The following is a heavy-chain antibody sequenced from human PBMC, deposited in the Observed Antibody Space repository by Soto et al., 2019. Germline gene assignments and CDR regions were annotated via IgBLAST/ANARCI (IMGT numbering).Heavy chain of an antibody. V-gene: IGHV3-30*18. CDR1: GFTFSSYG. CDR2: ISYDGSNK. CDR3: AKDVLRFLEWLPNGYNWFDP. Sequence: QVQLVESGGGVVQPGRSLRLSCAASGFTFSSYGMHWVRQAPGKGLEWVAVISYDGSNKYYADSVKGRFTISRDNSKNTLYLQMNSLRAEDTAVYYCAKDVLRFLEWLPNGYNWFDPWGQGTLVTVSS. D-gene: IGHD3-3*01. J-gene: IGHJ5*02.